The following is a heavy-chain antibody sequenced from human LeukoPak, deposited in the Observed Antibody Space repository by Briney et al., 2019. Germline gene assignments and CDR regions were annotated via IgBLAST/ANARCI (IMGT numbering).Heavy chain of an antibody. CDR2: IYYSGST. CDR3: ARIHRYCSGGACYVLDN. D-gene: IGHD2-15*01. J-gene: IGHJ4*02. CDR1: GGSISSGDYY. V-gene: IGHV4-30-4*01. Sequence: PSETLSLTCTVSGGSISSGDYYWSWIRQPPGKGLEWIVYIYYSGSTYYNPSLKSRVTISVDTSKNQFSLKLSSVTAADTAVYYCARIHRYCSGGACYVLDNWGQGTLVAVSS.